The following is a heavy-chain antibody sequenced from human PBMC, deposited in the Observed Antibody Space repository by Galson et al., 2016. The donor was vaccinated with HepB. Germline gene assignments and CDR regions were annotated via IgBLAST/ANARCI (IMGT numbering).Heavy chain of an antibody. CDR1: GITFRKHG. D-gene: IGHD4-17*01. J-gene: IGHJ5*01. V-gene: IGHV3-23*01. CDR3: AHWLYGDYDS. Sequence: SLRLSCAASGITFRKHGMSWVRQAPGKGLEWVSGISGDDDTYYADSVKGRFTISRDKSKTTVYLQMNNLRAEDTALYYCAHWLYGDYDSWGQGTLVTVSS. CDR2: ISGDDDT.